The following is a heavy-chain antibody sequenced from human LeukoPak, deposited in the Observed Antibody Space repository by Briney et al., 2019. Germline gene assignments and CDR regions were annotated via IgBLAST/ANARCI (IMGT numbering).Heavy chain of an antibody. CDR3: ARTRSGSFDY. CDR2: INTDGSST. V-gene: IGHV3-74*01. Sequence: GGSLRLSCAASGFTFSSYWMHWVRHAPGKGLVWVSRINTDGSSTTYADSVKGRFIISRDNAKNTLSLQMNSLRAEDTAVYYCARTRSGSFDYWGQGTLATVSS. J-gene: IGHJ4*02. CDR1: GFTFSSYW. D-gene: IGHD6-19*01.